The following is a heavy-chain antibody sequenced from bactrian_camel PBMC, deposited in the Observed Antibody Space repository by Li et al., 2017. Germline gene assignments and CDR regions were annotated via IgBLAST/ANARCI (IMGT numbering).Heavy chain of an antibody. D-gene: IGHD4*01. J-gene: IGHJ4*01. V-gene: IGHV3-2*01. CDR1: GFTFSSYV. CDR2: IYNDDRNT. Sequence: HVQLVESGGGLVQPGGSLRLSCAASGFTFSSYVMSWVRQAPGKGLEWVSTIYNDDRNTFYADSVKGRFTISRDNAKNTLYLQMNSLKSEDTALYYCATRDYHSFSYWGQGTQVTVS. CDR3: ATRDYHSFSY.